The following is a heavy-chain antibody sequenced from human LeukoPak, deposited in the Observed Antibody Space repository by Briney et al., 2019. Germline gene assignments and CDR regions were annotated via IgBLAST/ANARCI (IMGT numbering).Heavy chain of an antibody. CDR3: ARERIQLNWFDP. D-gene: IGHD5-18*01. J-gene: IGHJ5*02. Sequence: SETLSLTCTVSGGSISSGSYYWSWIRRPAGKGLEWIGRIYTSGSTNYNPSLKSRVTISVDTSKNQFSLKLSSVTAADTAVYYCARERIQLNWFDPWGQGTLVTVSS. CDR1: GGSISSGSYY. CDR2: IYTSGST. V-gene: IGHV4-61*02.